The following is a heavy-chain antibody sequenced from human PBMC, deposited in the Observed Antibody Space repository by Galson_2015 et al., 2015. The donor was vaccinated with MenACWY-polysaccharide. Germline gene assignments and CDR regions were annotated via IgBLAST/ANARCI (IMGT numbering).Heavy chain of an antibody. V-gene: IGHV4-59*08. Sequence: ETLSLTCTVSGGSISSYYWSWIRQPPGKGLEWIGYINDNGSTKYNLSLKSRVTISVDTSKKQLSLNLRSVTAADTAIYYCARQWSTYPELHSWGQGTLVTVSS. CDR1: GGSISSYY. D-gene: IGHD1-7*01. CDR2: INDNGST. CDR3: ARQWSTYPELHS. J-gene: IGHJ4*02.